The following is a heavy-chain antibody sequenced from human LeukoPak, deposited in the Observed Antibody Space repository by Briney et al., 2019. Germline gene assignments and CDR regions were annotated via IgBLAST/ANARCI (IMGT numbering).Heavy chain of an antibody. CDR3: ARGRVVRGHNWFDP. Sequence: SQTLSLTCTVSGGSISSGGYYWSWIRQPPGKGLEWIGEINHSGSTNYNPSLKSRVTISVDTSKNQFSLKLSSVTAADTAVYYCARGRVVRGHNWFDPWGQGTLATVSS. CDR1: GGSISSGGYY. V-gene: IGHV4-30-2*01. CDR2: INHSGST. D-gene: IGHD3-10*01. J-gene: IGHJ5*02.